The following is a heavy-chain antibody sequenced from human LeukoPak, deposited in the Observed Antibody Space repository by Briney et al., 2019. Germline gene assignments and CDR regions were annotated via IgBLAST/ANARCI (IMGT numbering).Heavy chain of an antibody. V-gene: IGHV4-38-2*02. CDR3: ARGGYSYPNWFDP. J-gene: IGHJ5*02. CDR2: IYQSETA. D-gene: IGHD5-18*01. CDR1: GYSISSGYF. Sequence: SETLSLTCTVSGYSISSGYFWGWMRQPPGKGLEWIGSIYQSETAHYNPSLKSRVTISVDTSKNQFSLKLRSVTAADTAVYYCARGGYSYPNWFDPWGQGTLVTVSS.